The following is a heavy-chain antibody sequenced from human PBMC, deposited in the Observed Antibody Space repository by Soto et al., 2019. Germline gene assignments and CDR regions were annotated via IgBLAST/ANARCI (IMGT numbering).Heavy chain of an antibody. Sequence: QVQLVQSGAEVKKPGASVKVSCKASGYTFTSYDINWVRQATGQGLEWMGWMNPNSGNTGYAQKFQGRVTMTRNTSISTAYMELSSLRSEDTAVYYCARDGYSSSWGGYYYYGMDVWGQGTTVTVSS. J-gene: IGHJ6*02. CDR3: ARDGYSSSWGGYYYYGMDV. D-gene: IGHD6-6*01. CDR1: GYTFTSYD. CDR2: MNPNSGNT. V-gene: IGHV1-8*01.